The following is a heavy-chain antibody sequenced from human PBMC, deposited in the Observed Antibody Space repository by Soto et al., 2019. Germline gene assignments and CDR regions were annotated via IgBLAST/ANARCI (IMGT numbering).Heavy chain of an antibody. CDR2: INHSGST. D-gene: IGHD1-26*01. CDR3: ARVWGSYFSPLGRWGYFQH. V-gene: IGHV4-34*01. Sequence: SETLSLTCAVYGGSFSGYYWSWIRQPPGKGLEWIGEINHSGSTNYDPSLKSRVTISVDTSKNQFSLKLSSVTAADTAVYYCARVWGSYFSPLGRWGYFQHWGQGTLVTVSS. J-gene: IGHJ1*01. CDR1: GGSFSGYY.